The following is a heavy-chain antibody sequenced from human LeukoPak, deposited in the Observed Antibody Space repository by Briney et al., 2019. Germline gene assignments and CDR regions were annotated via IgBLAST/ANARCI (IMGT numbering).Heavy chain of an antibody. Sequence: SETLSLTCTVSGGSISSGSYYWSWIRQLAGKGLEWIGRIYTSGSTHYNPSLKSRVTISLDTSKNQFSLKLRSVTAADTAVYYCARAPSGLSGSYFDFWGQGTLVTVSS. CDR3: ARAPSGLSGSYFDF. V-gene: IGHV4-61*02. CDR2: IYTSGST. J-gene: IGHJ4*02. D-gene: IGHD1-26*01. CDR1: GGSISSGSYY.